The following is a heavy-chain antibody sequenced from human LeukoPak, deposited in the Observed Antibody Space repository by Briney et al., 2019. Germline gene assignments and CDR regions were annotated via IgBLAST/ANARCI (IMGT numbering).Heavy chain of an antibody. CDR1: GFTFAGYG. D-gene: IGHD6-19*01. CDR3: VKVPRSGCCAFDI. CDR2: IIYDGSNK. Sequence: GGSLRLSCTASGFTFAGYGMHWVRQAPGKGLEWVALIIYDGSNKYHVDSVKGRFTVSRDNSKNMLYLQMNSLRAEDTAVYYCVKVPRSGCCAFDIWGLGTMVTVSS. V-gene: IGHV3-30*18. J-gene: IGHJ3*02.